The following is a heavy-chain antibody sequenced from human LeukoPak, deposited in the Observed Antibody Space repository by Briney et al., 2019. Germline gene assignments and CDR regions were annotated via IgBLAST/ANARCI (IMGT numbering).Heavy chain of an antibody. CDR1: GYSFSNYW. CDR2: IYPGDYET. V-gene: IGHV5-51*01. Sequence: GESLKISCEGSGYSFSNYWIGWVRQMPGKGLEWMGIIYPGDYETRYSPSFQGLVTISVDKSITTAYLQWSSLKASDTAMYYCAIPPGYCGNDCSFDHWGQGTLVTVSS. CDR3: AIPPGYCGNDCSFDH. J-gene: IGHJ4*02. D-gene: IGHD2-21*02.